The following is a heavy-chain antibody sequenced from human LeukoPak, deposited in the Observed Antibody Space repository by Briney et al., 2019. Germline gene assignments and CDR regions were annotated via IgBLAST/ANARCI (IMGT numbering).Heavy chain of an antibody. D-gene: IGHD2-2*03. V-gene: IGHV3-20*04. CDR3: ARDGYCSSTSCYDYYYYYMDV. J-gene: IGHJ6*03. CDR2: INWKGGRT. Sequence: PGGSRRLSCPASGFTFDNYGMSWVRQPPGKGLEWLPGINWKGGRTGYADSVKGRFTISRDNAKNSLYLQMNSLRAEDTALYYCARDGYCSSTSCYDYYYYYMDVWGKGTTVTVSS. CDR1: GFTFDNYG.